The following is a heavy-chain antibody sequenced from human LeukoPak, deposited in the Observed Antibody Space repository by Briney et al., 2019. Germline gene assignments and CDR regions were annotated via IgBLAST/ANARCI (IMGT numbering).Heavy chain of an antibody. CDR3: AKGLGKATITPLGY. CDR1: GFTFSGYA. Sequence: GGSLRLSCAASGFTFSGYAMSWVRQAPGKGLEWVSNMSGSGGSTYYADSVKGRFTISRDNSKNTLYLQMDSLRAEDTAVYYCAKGLGKATITPLGYWGQGTLVTVSS. V-gene: IGHV3-23*01. CDR2: MSGSGGST. D-gene: IGHD5-24*01. J-gene: IGHJ4*02.